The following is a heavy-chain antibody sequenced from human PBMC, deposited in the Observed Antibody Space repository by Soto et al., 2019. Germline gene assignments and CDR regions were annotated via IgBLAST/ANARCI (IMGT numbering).Heavy chain of an antibody. CDR1: GGSVCSDNW. V-gene: IGHV4-4*02. J-gene: IGHJ6*02. Sequence: SETLSLTCAVSGGSVCSDNWWNWVRQTPGKGLEWIGEIHRTGSTHYNPSLKSRVTMSVDKSKNQFSLSLNSVTAADTAFYFCAQNDPYSLAVWGQGTTVTVS. D-gene: IGHD1-1*01. CDR3: AQNDPYSLAV. CDR2: IHRTGST.